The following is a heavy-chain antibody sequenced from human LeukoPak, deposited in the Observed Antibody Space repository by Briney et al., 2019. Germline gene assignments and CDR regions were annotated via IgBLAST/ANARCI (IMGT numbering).Heavy chain of an antibody. CDR2: IKQDGSEK. V-gene: IGHV3-7*03. Sequence: SLGVLRLSCAASGVTLSSYWMSWVRQAPGKGLEWVANIKQDGSEKYYVDSVKGRFTISRDNAKNSLYLQMNSLRAEDTAVYYCARDVNYYGMDVWGKGTTVTVSS. CDR3: ARDVNYYGMDV. CDR1: GVTLSSYW. J-gene: IGHJ6*04.